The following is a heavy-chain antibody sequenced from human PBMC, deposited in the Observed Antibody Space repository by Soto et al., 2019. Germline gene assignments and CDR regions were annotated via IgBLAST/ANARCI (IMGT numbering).Heavy chain of an antibody. V-gene: IGHV3-30-3*01. CDR1: GFTFSSYA. D-gene: IGHD6-13*01. CDR3: ARDLQLGTGAGY. J-gene: IGHJ4*02. Sequence: QVQLVESGGGVVQPGRSLRLSCAASGFTFSSYAMHWVRQAPGKGLEWVAVISYDGSNKYYADSVKGRFTISRDNSKNTLYLQMNSLRAEDTAVYYCARDLQLGTGAGYRGQGTLVTVSS. CDR2: ISYDGSNK.